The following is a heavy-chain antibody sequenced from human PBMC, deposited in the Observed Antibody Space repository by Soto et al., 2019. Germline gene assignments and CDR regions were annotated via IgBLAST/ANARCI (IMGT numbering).Heavy chain of an antibody. CDR3: AKASAESRPYYFDS. V-gene: IGHV3-23*01. CDR2: ITGSGGDT. CDR1: GFTFSRYA. D-gene: IGHD3-22*01. Sequence: GGSLRLSCAASGFTFSRYAMSWVRQDPAKGLEWFSAITGSGGDTYYADSVKGRFTISRDNSNNMLYLQMNSLRAEDTAVYYCAKASAESRPYYFDSWGQGTLVTVSS. J-gene: IGHJ4*02.